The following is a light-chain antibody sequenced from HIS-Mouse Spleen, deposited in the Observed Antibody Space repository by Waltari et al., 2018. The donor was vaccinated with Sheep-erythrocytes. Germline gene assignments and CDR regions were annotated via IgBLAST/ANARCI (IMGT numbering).Light chain of an antibody. Sequence: DLQMTQSPSYLSESVADRVNLTCRASQGIRNYLDWYKQKQGKVPKLLIYVASTLQSRVPSRFSGSGSGTDCTLTISSLQPEDVATYYCQKYNSAPLTFGGGTKVGIK. CDR1: QGIRNY. CDR3: QKYNSAPLT. CDR2: VAS. J-gene: IGKJ4*01. V-gene: IGKV1-27*01.